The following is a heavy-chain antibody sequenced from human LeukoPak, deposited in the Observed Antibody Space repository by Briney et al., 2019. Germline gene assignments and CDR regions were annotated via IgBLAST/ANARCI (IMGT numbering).Heavy chain of an antibody. V-gene: IGHV1-69*13. CDR2: LIPIFGTA. CDR3: ARDFSSWYERPHTGFDY. CDR1: GGTFRTYA. J-gene: IGHJ4*02. Sequence: ASVKVSCKASGGTFRTYAISWVRQAPGQGLEWMGGLIPIFGTANYAQKFQGRVTITADESTSAAYMELSSLRSEDTAVYYCARDFSSWYERPHTGFDYWGQGTLVTVSS. D-gene: IGHD6-13*01.